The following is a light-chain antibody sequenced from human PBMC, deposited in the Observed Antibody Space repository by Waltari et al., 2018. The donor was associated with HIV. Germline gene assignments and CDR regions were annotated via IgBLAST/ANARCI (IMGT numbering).Light chain of an antibody. CDR2: GAS. V-gene: IGKV3-15*01. Sequence: EIVMTQSPATLSVSPGERATLSCRASQSVSSNLAWYQQKPGQAPRLRIYGASTRATGIPARFSGSGSGTEFTLTISSLQSEDFAVYYCQQYNNWPPHFGQGTKLEIK. J-gene: IGKJ2*01. CDR3: QQYNNWPPH. CDR1: QSVSSN.